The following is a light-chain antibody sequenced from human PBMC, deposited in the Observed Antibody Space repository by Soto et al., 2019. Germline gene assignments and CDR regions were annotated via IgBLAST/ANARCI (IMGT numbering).Light chain of an antibody. Sequence: DIQMTQSPSSLSASVGDRVTITCRASQGISNYLAWYQQIPGKVPKLLISAASTLQSGVPSRFSGSGSGTDFTLSISSLQPEDVATYYCQKYTNLPTVGGWTKVEIK. CDR1: QGISNY. V-gene: IGKV1-27*01. J-gene: IGKJ4*01. CDR2: AAS. CDR3: QKYTNLPT.